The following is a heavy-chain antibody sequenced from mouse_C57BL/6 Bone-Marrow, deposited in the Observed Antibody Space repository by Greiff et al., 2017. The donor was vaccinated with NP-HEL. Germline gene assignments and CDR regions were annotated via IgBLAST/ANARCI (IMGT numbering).Heavy chain of an antibody. CDR3: ARPYYSNYLFYY. D-gene: IGHD2-5*01. CDR1: GYTFTSYW. CDR2: IHPNSGST. J-gene: IGHJ2*01. V-gene: IGHV1-64*01. Sequence: VQLQQPGAELVKPGASVKLSCKASGYTFTSYWMHWVKQRPGQGLEWIGMIHPNSGSTNYNEKFKRKATLTVDKSSSTAYMQLSSLTSEDSAVYYCARPYYSNYLFYYWGQGTTLTVSS.